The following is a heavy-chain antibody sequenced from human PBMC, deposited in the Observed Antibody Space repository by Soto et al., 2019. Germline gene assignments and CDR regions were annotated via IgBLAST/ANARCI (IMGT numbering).Heavy chain of an antibody. J-gene: IGHJ3*02. CDR1: GYTFTGYY. CDR2: INPNSGGT. Sequence: ASVKVSCKASGYTFTGYYMHWVRQAPGQGLEWMGWINPNSGGTNYAQKFQGRVTMTRDTSISTAYMELSRLRSDDTAMYYCARDRGRRGRPLENAFDIWGQGTMVTVSS. D-gene: IGHD3-16*02. CDR3: ARDRGRRGRPLENAFDI. V-gene: IGHV1-2*02.